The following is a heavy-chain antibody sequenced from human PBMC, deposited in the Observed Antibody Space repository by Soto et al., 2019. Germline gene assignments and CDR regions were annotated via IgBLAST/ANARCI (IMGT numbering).Heavy chain of an antibody. Sequence: PGRPLRLSCAASGFTFNNYAMNWVRQAHGKGLEWVSAISGSGGSTYYADSVKGRFTISRDNSKNTLYLQMNSLRAEDTAVYYCAKDATGIGTDTLFDYWGQGTLVTVSS. V-gene: IGHV3-23*01. CDR3: AKDATGIGTDTLFDY. CDR1: GFTFNNYA. J-gene: IGHJ4*02. D-gene: IGHD5-18*01. CDR2: ISGSGGST.